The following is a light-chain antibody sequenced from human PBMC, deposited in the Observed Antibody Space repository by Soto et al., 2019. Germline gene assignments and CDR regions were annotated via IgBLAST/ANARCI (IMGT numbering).Light chain of an antibody. V-gene: IGLV1-47*01. CDR3: AAWDDSLSGRV. Sequence: QSVLTQPPSASGTPGQRVTISCSGSSSNTGSNYVYWYQQLPGTAPKLLIDTNNQRPSGVPDRFSGSKSGTSASLAISGLRSEDEANYYCAAWDDSLSGRVFGGGNKLTVL. J-gene: IGLJ2*01. CDR2: TNN. CDR1: SSNTGSNY.